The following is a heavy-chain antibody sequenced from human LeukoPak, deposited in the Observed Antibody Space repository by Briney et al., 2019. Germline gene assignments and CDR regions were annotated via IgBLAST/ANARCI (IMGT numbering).Heavy chain of an antibody. CDR1: GLTFNNYA. CDR2: ITGRGGNT. D-gene: IGHD3-22*01. Sequence: GGSLRLSCAASGLTFNNYALTWIRQAPGKGLEWVSSITGRGGNTYYADSVKGRFTISRDDSKNTLFLQMNSLRAEDTAVYYCATGYSDSLRSPLDSWGQGTLVTVSS. J-gene: IGHJ5*01. CDR3: ATGYSDSLRSPLDS. V-gene: IGHV3-23*01.